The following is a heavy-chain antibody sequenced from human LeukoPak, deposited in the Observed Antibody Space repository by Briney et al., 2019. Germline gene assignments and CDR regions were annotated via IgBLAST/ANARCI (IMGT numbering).Heavy chain of an antibody. CDR1: GGSISRSSYY. J-gene: IGHJ4*02. V-gene: IGHV4-39*01. CDR3: ARHDSSGWHFDY. CDR2: IYYSGST. D-gene: IGHD6-19*01. Sequence: SETLSLTCTVSGGSISRSSYYWGWIRQPPGKGLEWIGSIYYSGSTYYNPSLKSRVTISVDTSKNQFSLKLSSVTAADTAVYYCARHDSSGWHFDYWGQGTLVTVSS.